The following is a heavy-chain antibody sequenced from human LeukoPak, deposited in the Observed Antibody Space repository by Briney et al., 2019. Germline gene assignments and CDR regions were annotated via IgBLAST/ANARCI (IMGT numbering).Heavy chain of an antibody. CDR1: GYSISSGYY. V-gene: IGHV4-38-2*02. J-gene: IGHJ4*02. Sequence: SETLSLTCTVSGYSISSGYYWGWIRQPPGKGLEWIGSIYHSGSTYYNPSLKSRVTISVDTSKNQFSLKLSSVTAADTAVYYCARCMVRGVIATYYFDYWGQGTLVTVSS. CDR3: ARCMVRGVIATYYFDY. D-gene: IGHD3-10*01. CDR2: IYHSGST.